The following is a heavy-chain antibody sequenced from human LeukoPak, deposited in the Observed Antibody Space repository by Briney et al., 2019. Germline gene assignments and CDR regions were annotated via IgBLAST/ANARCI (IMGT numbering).Heavy chain of an antibody. J-gene: IGHJ2*01. V-gene: IGHV1-69*01. D-gene: IGHD5-18*01. CDR3: AKEGDTALVTGYFDL. Sequence: SSVKVSCKASGGTFGSYVISWVRQAPGQGIEWMGGIIPIFGTAHYAQKFQGRLTITADESTSTVYMEMSSLRSEDTAMYYCAKEGDTALVTGYFDLWGRGTLVTVSA. CDR1: GGTFGSYV. CDR2: IIPIFGTA.